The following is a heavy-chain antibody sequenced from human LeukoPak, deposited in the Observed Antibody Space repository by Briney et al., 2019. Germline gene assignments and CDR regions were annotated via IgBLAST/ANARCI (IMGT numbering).Heavy chain of an antibody. CDR2: INPNSGGT. CDR1: GYTFTGYY. CDR3: ARLYGYSSSWSYYYYMDV. Sequence: ASVKVSCKASGYTFTGYYMHWVRQAPGQGLEWMGWINPNSGGTNYAQKLQGRVTMTTDTSTSTAYMELRSLRSDDTAVYYCARLYGYSSSWSYYYYMDVWGKGTTVTVSS. V-gene: IGHV1-2*02. D-gene: IGHD6-13*01. J-gene: IGHJ6*03.